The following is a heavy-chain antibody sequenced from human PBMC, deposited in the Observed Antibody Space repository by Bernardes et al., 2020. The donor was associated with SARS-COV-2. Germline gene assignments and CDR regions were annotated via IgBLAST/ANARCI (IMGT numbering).Heavy chain of an antibody. Sequence: GGSLRLSCAASGFTFSSSRLTWVRQAPGKGLEWVSYISGSSSNIYYADSVEGRFTISRDNAKNSLYLQMNSLRAEDTAVYYCATNNWNHYYYGMDCGRQGTTVSVSS. CDR2: ISGSSSNI. V-gene: IGHV3-48*01. J-gene: IGHJ6*02. CDR1: GFTFSSSR. D-gene: IGHD1-20*01. CDR3: ATNNWNHYYYGMDC.